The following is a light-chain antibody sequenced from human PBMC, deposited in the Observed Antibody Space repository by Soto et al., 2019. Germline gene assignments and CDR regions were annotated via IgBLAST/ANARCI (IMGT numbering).Light chain of an antibody. J-gene: IGKJ1*01. CDR2: HAS. CDR3: QQYMSYS. Sequence: DIEMTQSPSTLSASIGDRVTITCLASQSSSNWLAWYRQKPGTAPKLLICHASTLESGVPSRFSGSGSGTEFTLTISSLQPDDFATYYCQQYMSYSFGQGTKVDI. CDR1: QSSSNW. V-gene: IGKV1-5*01.